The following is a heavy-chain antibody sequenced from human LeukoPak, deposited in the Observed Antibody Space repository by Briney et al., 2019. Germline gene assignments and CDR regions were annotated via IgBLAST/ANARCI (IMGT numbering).Heavy chain of an antibody. CDR3: ARATYSSSPPPDY. J-gene: IGHJ4*02. D-gene: IGHD6-13*01. Sequence: GGSLRLSCAASGFTFSSYSMNWVRQAPGKRLEWVSSISSSSSYIYYADSVKGRFTISRDNAKNSLYLQMNSLRAEDTAVYYCARATYSSSPPPDYWGQGTLVTVSS. CDR1: GFTFSSYS. CDR2: ISSSSSYI. V-gene: IGHV3-21*01.